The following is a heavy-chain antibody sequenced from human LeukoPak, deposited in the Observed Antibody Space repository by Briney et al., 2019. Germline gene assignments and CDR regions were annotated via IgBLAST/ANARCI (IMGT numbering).Heavy chain of an antibody. CDR1: GGTISSYA. V-gene: IGHV1-69*05. Sequence: RASVKVSCKASGGTISSYAISWVRQAPGQGLEWMGRIIPIFGTANYAQKFQGRVTITTDESTSTAYMELSSLRSEDTAVYYCARGIGDFWSGYYEYYFDYWGQGTLVTVSS. J-gene: IGHJ4*02. D-gene: IGHD3-3*01. CDR2: IIPIFGTA. CDR3: ARGIGDFWSGYYEYYFDY.